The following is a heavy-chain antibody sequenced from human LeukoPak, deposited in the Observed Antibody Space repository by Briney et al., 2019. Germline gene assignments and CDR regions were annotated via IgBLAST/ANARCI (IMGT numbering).Heavy chain of an antibody. V-gene: IGHV1-2*02. CDR3: ARRISARQGLDS. Sequence: GASVKVSCKASGYTFADYYIYWVRQAPGQGLEWMGWIDPNNGDTSYAQKFQGRVTLTRDTSISTSYLDLNSLASGDTAVYYCARRISARQGLDSWGQGTLVTVSS. J-gene: IGHJ4*02. CDR2: IDPNNGDT. CDR1: GYTFADYY. D-gene: IGHD1-26*01.